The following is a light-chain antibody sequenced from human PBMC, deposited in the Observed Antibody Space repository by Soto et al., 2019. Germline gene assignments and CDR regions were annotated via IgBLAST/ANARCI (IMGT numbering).Light chain of an antibody. Sequence: SALTQPASVSGSLGQSITISCTGTSSDVGGYNYVSWYQQHPGKAPKLMIYEVSNRPSGVSNRFSGSKSGNTASLTISGLQAEDEADYYCSSYTSSSTWVFGGGTKLTVL. J-gene: IGLJ3*02. CDR1: SSDVGGYNY. CDR2: EVS. V-gene: IGLV2-14*01. CDR3: SSYTSSSTWV.